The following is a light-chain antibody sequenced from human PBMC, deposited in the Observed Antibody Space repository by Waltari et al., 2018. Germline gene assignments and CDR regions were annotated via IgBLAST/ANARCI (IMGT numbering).Light chain of an antibody. CDR1: QSVHSTT. J-gene: IGKJ1*01. Sequence: EIVLTQSPGTLSLSPGERATLSCRASQSVHSTTFAWYQQKPGQAPRLVIYDASSRATGIPDRFSGSGSGTDFTLTISRLEPEDFAVYYCHQYGRSPPWTFGQGTKVEIK. V-gene: IGKV3-20*01. CDR3: HQYGRSPPWT. CDR2: DAS.